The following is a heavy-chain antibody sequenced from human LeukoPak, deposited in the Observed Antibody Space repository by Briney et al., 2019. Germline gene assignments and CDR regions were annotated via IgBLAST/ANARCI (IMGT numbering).Heavy chain of an antibody. CDR1: GVSISSYY. J-gene: IGHJ4*02. D-gene: IGHD6-19*01. Sequence: PSETLSLTCTVSGVSISSYYWSWIRQPPGKGLEWIGYIYYSGSTNYNPSLKSRVPIPVDTSKNQFSPKLSSVTAADTGVYYCASAVAGTPNLDYWGGGTLVTVSS. CDR2: IYYSGST. CDR3: ASAVAGTPNLDY. V-gene: IGHV4-59*01.